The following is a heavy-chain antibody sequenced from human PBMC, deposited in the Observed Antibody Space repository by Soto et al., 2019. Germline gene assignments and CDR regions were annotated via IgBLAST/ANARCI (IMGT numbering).Heavy chain of an antibody. CDR1: GFTFSSYA. J-gene: IGHJ1*01. CDR2: ISGSGGST. V-gene: IGHV3-23*01. D-gene: IGHD3-22*01. CDR3: AKAPYYYDSSGYSEYFQH. Sequence: GGSLRLSCAASGFTFSSYAMSWVHQAPGKGLEWVSAISGSGGSTYYADSVKGRFTISRDNSKNTLYLQMNSLRAEDTAVYYCAKAPYYYDSSGYSEYFQHWGQGTLVTVSS.